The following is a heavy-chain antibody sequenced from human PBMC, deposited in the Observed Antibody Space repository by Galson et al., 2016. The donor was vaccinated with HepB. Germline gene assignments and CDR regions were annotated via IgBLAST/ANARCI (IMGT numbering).Heavy chain of an antibody. CDR2: IIPIFATA. Sequence: SVKVSCKASGGTFSTYAINWVRQAPGQGLEWMGGIIPIFATANYAQKFQGRLTITADRSTSTAYMELSSLRSEDTAVYYCGTSPHYYDRSGYFYSIDYWGQGTLVTVSS. CDR1: GGTFSTYA. V-gene: IGHV1-69*06. CDR3: GTSPHYYDRSGYFYSIDY. J-gene: IGHJ4*02. D-gene: IGHD3-22*01.